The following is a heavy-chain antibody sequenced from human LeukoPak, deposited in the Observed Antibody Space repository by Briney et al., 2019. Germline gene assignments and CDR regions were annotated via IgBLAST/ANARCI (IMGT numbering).Heavy chain of an antibody. V-gene: IGHV3-21*01. J-gene: IGHJ3*02. CDR1: GFTFSSYS. CDR2: ISSSSSSFL. D-gene: IGHD3-10*01. CDR3: ARGRSITLLRGVAMSDGFDI. Sequence: NPGGSLRLSCAASGFTFSSYSMNWVRQAPGKGLEWVSSISSSSSSFLYYAGSVKGRFTISRDNAKNLVFLQMNGLRAEDTAVYYCARGRSITLLRGVAMSDGFDIWGQGAMVAVSS.